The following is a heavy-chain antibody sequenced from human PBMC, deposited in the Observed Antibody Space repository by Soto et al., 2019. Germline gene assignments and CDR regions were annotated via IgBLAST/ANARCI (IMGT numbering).Heavy chain of an antibody. J-gene: IGHJ5*02. CDR3: AKGDWFDP. CDR2: ISYDGSNK. Sequence: QVQLVESGGGVVQPGRSLRLSCAAAGLNFSNYGMHWVRQAPGKGLEWVAVISYDGSNKYYAYSVKGRVSISRDNSKNTLYLQMNSLRAEDTAVYYCAKGDWFDPWGQGTLVTVSS. CDR1: GLNFSNYG. V-gene: IGHV3-30*18.